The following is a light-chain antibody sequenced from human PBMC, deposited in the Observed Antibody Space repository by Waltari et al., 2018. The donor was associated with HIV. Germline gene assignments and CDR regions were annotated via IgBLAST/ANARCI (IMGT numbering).Light chain of an antibody. CDR3: TSYAGNNLL. Sequence: QSALTQPPSASGSPGQSVTISCTGSSSDVGAYNYVSWYQHHTGKAPKLMFSEASQRPSGVAGRSSGLKSGKPAFLIVAALHADDEADYCFTSYAGNNLLFGGGTKMTVL. V-gene: IGLV2-8*01. J-gene: IGLJ2*01. CDR1: SSDVGAYNY. CDR2: EAS.